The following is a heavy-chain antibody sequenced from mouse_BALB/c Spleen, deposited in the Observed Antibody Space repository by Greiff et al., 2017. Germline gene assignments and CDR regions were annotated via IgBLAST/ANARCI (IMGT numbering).Heavy chain of an antibody. J-gene: IGHJ2*01. CDR2: IDPSDSYT. CDR3: AKKLVDYFDD. V-gene: IGHV1-69*02. CDR1: GYTFTSYW. Sequence: VLLQQPGAELVKPGASVKLSCKASGYTFTSYWMHWVKQRPGQGLEWIGEIDPSDSYTNYNQKFKGKATLTVDKSSSQAYMQLSTLTSEDSAVEYCAKKLVDYFDDWGQGTTLTVAA.